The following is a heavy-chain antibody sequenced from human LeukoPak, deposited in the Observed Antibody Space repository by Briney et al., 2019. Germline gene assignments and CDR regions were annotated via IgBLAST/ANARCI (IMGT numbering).Heavy chain of an antibody. J-gene: IGHJ5*02. CDR3: AKDRGYYDISPFDP. V-gene: IGHV3-23*03. Sequence: GGSLRLSCAASGFSFSNYAMIWVRQAPGKGLEWVSVIYSGGSTYYADSVEGRFTISRDNSKNTLYLQMNSLRAEDTAVYYCAKDRGYYDISPFDPWGQGTLVTVSS. CDR1: GFSFSNYA. CDR2: IYSGGST. D-gene: IGHD3-9*01.